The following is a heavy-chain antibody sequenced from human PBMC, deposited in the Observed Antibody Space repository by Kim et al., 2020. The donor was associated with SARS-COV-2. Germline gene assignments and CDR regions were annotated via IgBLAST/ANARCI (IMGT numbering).Heavy chain of an antibody. CDR3: ARAATNVVVVAATVVAFDI. D-gene: IGHD2-15*01. J-gene: IGHJ3*02. CDR1: GGSISSGGYY. CDR2: IYYSGST. V-gene: IGHV4-31*03. Sequence: SETLSRTCTVSGGSISSGGYYWSWIRQHPGKGLEWIGYIYYSGSTYYNPSLKSRVTISVDTSKNQFSLKLSSVTAADTAVYYCARAATNVVVVAATVVAFDIWGQGTMVTVSS.